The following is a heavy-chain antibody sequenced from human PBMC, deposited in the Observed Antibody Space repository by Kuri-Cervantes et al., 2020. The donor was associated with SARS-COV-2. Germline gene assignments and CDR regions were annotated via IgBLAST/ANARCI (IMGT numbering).Heavy chain of an antibody. CDR3: AKLFGVVVAGTLDY. J-gene: IGHJ4*02. D-gene: IGHD2-15*01. Sequence: GGSLRLSCAASGFTFSSYAMTWVRQAPGKGLEWVSGLGGSGDVTYYADSVKGRFTISRDNCNNTLYLQMNSLRGEDTAVYYCAKLFGVVVAGTLDYWGQGTLVTVSS. V-gene: IGHV3-23*01. CDR1: GFTFSSYA. CDR2: LGGSGDVT.